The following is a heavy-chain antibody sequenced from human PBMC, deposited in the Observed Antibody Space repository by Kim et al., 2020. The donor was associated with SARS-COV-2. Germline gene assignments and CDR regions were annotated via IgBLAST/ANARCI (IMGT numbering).Heavy chain of an antibody. Sequence: YGDFVKGQFTNTRDNAKNSMYLQMNSLRAEDTAFYYCTRSADPGIAAAGDYWGQGTLVTVSA. D-gene: IGHD6-13*01. V-gene: IGHV3-20*03. J-gene: IGHJ4*02. CDR3: TRSADPGIAAAGDY.